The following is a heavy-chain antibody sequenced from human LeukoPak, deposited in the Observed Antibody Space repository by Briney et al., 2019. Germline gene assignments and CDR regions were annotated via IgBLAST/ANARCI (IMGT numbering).Heavy chain of an antibody. CDR1: GYSFTSYW. CDR3: ARYSPPSSSSWSSDDYYGMDV. J-gene: IGHJ6*04. CDR2: IDPSGSYT. Sequence: GESLKISCKGSGYSFTSYWISWVRQMPGKGLEWMGRIDPSGSYTNYSPSFQGHVTISADKSISTAYLQWSSLKASDTAMYYCARYSPPSSSSWSSDDYYGMDVWGKGTTVTVSS. V-gene: IGHV5-10-1*01. D-gene: IGHD6-13*01.